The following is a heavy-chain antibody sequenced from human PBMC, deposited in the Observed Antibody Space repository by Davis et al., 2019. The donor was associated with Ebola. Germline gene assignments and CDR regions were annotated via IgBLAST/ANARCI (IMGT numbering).Heavy chain of an antibody. CDR1: GYTFTSYG. CDR2: ISAYNGNT. CDR3: ARDSGYCTNGVCYCEH. D-gene: IGHD2-8*01. Sequence: ASVKVSCKASGYTFTSYGISWVRQAPGQGLEWMGWISAYNGNTNYAQKLQGRVTMTTDTSTSTAYMELRSLRSDDTAVYYCARDSGYCTNGVCYCEHWGQGTLVTVSS. V-gene: IGHV1-18*04. J-gene: IGHJ1*01.